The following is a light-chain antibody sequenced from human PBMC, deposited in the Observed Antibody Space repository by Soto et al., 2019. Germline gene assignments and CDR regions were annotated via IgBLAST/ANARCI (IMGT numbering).Light chain of an antibody. CDR2: EDS. Sequence: QAVVTQPPSVSAAPGQKVTISCSGTSSNIESHSVSWYQRLPGTAPKLLIYEDSVRPSGIPDRFSGSKSGTSATLGITGLQPGDEADYYCGAWDTSLSAGVFGGGTQLTVL. J-gene: IGLJ7*01. CDR1: SSNIESHS. V-gene: IGLV1-51*02. CDR3: GAWDTSLSAGV.